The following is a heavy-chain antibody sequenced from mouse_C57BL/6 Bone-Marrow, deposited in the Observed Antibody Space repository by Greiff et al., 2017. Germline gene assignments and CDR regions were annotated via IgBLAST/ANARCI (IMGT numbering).Heavy chain of an antibody. CDR1: GYTFTDYY. D-gene: IGHD2-13*01. J-gene: IGHJ2*01. CDR2: INPNNGGT. V-gene: IGHV1-26*01. Sequence: VQLQQSGPELVKPGASVKISCKASGYTFTDYYMNWVKQSHGKSLEWIGDINPNNGGTSYNQKFKGKATLTVDKSSSPAYMGLRSLTSEDSAVYFCARSRCDDYCGQGTTLTVSS. CDR3: ARSRCDDY.